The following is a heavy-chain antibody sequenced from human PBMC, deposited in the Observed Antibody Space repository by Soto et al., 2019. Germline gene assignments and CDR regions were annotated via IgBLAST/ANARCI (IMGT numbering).Heavy chain of an antibody. CDR3: ARDPSPYTSGWYGIDF. D-gene: IGHD6-19*01. Sequence: GGSLRLSCAASGFTFSSYALTWVRQAPGKGLEWVSVISGSGSITYYADSIKGRFTISRDNSANTLFLQVNSLRREDTAMYYCARDPSPYTSGWYGIDFWGHGTLVTVSS. V-gene: IGHV3-23*01. J-gene: IGHJ4*01. CDR1: GFTFSSYA. CDR2: ISGSGSIT.